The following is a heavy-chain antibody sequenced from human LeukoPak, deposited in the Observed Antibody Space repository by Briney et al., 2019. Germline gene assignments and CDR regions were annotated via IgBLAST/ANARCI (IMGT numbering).Heavy chain of an antibody. J-gene: IGHJ4*02. CDR1: GGSINSSNW. CDR2: IYHSGST. D-gene: IGHD1/OR15-1a*01. Sequence: PSETLSLTCVVSGGSINSSNWWSWVRQPPGKGLEWIGEIYHSGSTNYNPSLKSRVTISVDKSKNQFSLKLSSVTAADTAVYYCARDGWGSGTTNYWGQGTLVTVSS. CDR3: ARDGWGSGTTNY. V-gene: IGHV4-4*02.